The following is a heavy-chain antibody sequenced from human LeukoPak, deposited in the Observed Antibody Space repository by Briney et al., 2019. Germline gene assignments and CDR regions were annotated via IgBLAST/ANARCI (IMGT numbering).Heavy chain of an antibody. CDR1: GGSISSGGYY. Sequence: SQTLSLTCTVSGGSISSGGYYWNWIRQHPGKGLEWIGYIYYSGSTYYNPSFKSRLTISVDTSKTRFSVKLSSVTAADTAVYYCARAPKHYYDSSELSQFDYWGQGTPVTVSS. V-gene: IGHV4-31*03. CDR3: ARAPKHYYDSSELSQFDY. CDR2: IYYSGST. D-gene: IGHD3-22*01. J-gene: IGHJ4*02.